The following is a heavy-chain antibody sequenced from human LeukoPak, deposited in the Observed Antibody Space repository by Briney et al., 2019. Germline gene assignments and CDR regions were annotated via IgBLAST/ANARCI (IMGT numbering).Heavy chain of an antibody. CDR1: GFTFSSYW. Sequence: GGSLRLSCAASGFTFSSYWMSWVRQAPGKGLEWVANIKQDGSEKYYVDSVKGRFTISRDNAENSLYLQMNSLRTEDTAVYYCASPGEGGRLWDFDYWGQGTLVTVSS. D-gene: IGHD2-21*01. J-gene: IGHJ4*02. CDR3: ASPGEGGRLWDFDY. CDR2: IKQDGSEK. V-gene: IGHV3-7*01.